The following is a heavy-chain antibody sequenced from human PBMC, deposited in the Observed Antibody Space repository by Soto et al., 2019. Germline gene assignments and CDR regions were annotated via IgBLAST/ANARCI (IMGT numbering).Heavy chain of an antibody. V-gene: IGHV3-30*18. CDR1: GFTFSMYG. Sequence: QEQLVQSGGGVVQPGRSLRLSCVASGFTFSMYGMHWVRQAQGRGLEWLAVISHDGSNQYYADSVKGRFTISRDNSKNTLYLQLKSLRAEDTAIYYCTKDIRFMEWLCWSHPWGQGSQVIVSS. J-gene: IGHJ5*02. CDR3: TKDIRFMEWLCWSHP. D-gene: IGHD3-3*01. CDR2: ISHDGSNQ.